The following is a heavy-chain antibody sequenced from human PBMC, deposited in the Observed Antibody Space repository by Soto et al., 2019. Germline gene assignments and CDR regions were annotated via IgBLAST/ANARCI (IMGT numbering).Heavy chain of an antibody. J-gene: IGHJ5*01. CDR2: LIPLFGTT. D-gene: IGHD7-27*01. V-gene: IGHV1-69*06. CDR1: GGTFSGHA. CDR3: ARGPNWGYRFDS. Sequence: QVQLVQSGAEVKKPGSSVKVSCEASGGTFSGHAISWVRQAPGQGPAWMGGLIPLFGTTQHAQNFQDRLTSTADKSTSTAYMELTSLRFEDTAIYYCARGPNWGYRFDSWGQGTLVTVSS.